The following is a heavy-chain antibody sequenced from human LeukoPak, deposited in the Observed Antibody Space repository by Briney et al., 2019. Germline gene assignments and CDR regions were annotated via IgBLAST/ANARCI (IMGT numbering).Heavy chain of an antibody. CDR1: GGSISNYY. CDR3: ARDPIFGVAVDY. D-gene: IGHD3-3*01. V-gene: IGHV4-4*07. J-gene: IGHJ4*02. CDR2: IYTSGST. Sequence: PSETLSLTCTVSGGSISNYYWSWIRQPAGKGLEWIGRIYTSGSTNYNPSLKSRVTISVDKSKNQFSLKLSSVTAADTAVYHCARDPIFGVAVDYWGQGTLVTVSS.